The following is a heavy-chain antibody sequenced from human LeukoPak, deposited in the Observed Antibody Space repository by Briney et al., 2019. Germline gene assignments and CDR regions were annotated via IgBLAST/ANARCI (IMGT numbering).Heavy chain of an antibody. CDR2: IKTDGSQI. D-gene: IGHD3-3*01. V-gene: IGHV3-7*01. Sequence: GGSLRLSCVASGFTFSSYWMTWVRQAPGKGLEWVANIKTDGSQIYYVDSVKGRFTISRDNAKNSLYLQMNSLRAEDTAVYYCARLREIPVFGVVTKSTSYFDYWGQGTLVTVSS. CDR3: ARLREIPVFGVVTKSTSYFDY. J-gene: IGHJ4*02. CDR1: GFTFSSYW.